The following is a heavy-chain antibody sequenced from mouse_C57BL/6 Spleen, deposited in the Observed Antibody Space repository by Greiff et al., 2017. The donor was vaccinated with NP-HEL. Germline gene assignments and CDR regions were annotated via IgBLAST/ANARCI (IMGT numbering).Heavy chain of an antibody. Sequence: EVQLVESGGGLVKPGGSLKLSCAASGFTFSDYGMHWVRQAPEKGLEWVAYISSGSSTIYYADTVKGRFTISRDNAKNTLFLQMTSLRSEDTAMYYCARSGMVRGFAYWGQGTLVTVSA. V-gene: IGHV5-17*01. CDR3: ARSGMVRGFAY. CDR1: GFTFSDYG. J-gene: IGHJ3*01. CDR2: ISSGSSTI. D-gene: IGHD2-3*01.